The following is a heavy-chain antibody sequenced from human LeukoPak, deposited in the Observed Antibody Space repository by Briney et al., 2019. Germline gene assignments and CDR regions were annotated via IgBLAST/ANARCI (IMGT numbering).Heavy chain of an antibody. Sequence: ASVKVSCKASGYTFTSYGISWVRQAPGQGLEWMGWISAYNGNTFYVERLQGRVTMTTDTSTSTAYMELRSLRSDDTAVYYCARDSYKLAVASTEGIDYWGQGTLVTVSS. D-gene: IGHD6-19*01. J-gene: IGHJ4*02. CDR2: ISAYNGNT. CDR1: GYTFTSYG. CDR3: ARDSYKLAVASTEGIDY. V-gene: IGHV1-18*01.